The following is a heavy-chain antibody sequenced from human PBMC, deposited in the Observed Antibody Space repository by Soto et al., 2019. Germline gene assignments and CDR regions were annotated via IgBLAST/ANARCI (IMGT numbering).Heavy chain of an antibody. CDR3: ARGRRRYYGSGSYYMQPSLDP. J-gene: IGHJ5*02. CDR1: GESFSDYY. CDR2: MNHSGRS. Sequence: QVQLQQWGAGLLKPSETLSLTCAVYGESFSDYYWTWIRQPPGKGLEWIGEMNHSGRSNYTPSLKSRVTISVDTSKNRFSLHLRSVTAADTAVYYCARGRRRYYGSGSYYMQPSLDPWSQGILVTVSS. D-gene: IGHD3-10*01. V-gene: IGHV4-34*01.